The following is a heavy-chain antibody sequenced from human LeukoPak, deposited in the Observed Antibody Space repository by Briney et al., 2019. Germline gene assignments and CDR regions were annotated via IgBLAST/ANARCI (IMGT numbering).Heavy chain of an antibody. D-gene: IGHD1-26*01. V-gene: IGHV4-4*07. CDR3: AKGPAAIVGYAFHV. CDR1: GGSISTYY. CDR2: IYTSGGT. J-gene: IGHJ3*01. Sequence: SGTLSLTCTVSGGSISTYYWSWIRQPAGKGLEWIGRIYTSGGTNYNPSLKSRVTMSVDTSKNQFSLKLRSVTAADTAVYYCAKGPAAIVGYAFHVWGQGTMVTVSS.